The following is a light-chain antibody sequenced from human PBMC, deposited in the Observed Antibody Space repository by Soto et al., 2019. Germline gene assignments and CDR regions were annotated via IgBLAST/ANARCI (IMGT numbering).Light chain of an antibody. Sequence: IQLTQSPSSLSASVGDRVTITCRASQSISTWLAWYQQKPGKDPKLLIYRESSLESGVPSRFSGSGSGTEFTLSISSLQPDDFATYYRHQYNSYWTFGQGTKVDIK. V-gene: IGKV1-5*03. J-gene: IGKJ1*01. CDR2: RES. CDR3: HQYNSYWT. CDR1: QSISTW.